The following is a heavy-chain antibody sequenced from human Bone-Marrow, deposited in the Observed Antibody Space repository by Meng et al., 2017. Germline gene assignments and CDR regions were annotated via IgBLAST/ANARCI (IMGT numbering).Heavy chain of an antibody. Sequence: GESLKISCAASGFTFSSYWMSWVRQAPGKGLEWVANIKQDGSEKYYVDSLKGRFTISRDNAQNSLYLQMNSLRAEDTAVYYYAEGVLLWFGEPNDAFDIWGQGTMVTVSS. CDR3: AEGVLLWFGEPNDAFDI. CDR2: IKQDGSEK. D-gene: IGHD3-10*01. CDR1: GFTFSSYW. V-gene: IGHV3-7*01. J-gene: IGHJ3*02.